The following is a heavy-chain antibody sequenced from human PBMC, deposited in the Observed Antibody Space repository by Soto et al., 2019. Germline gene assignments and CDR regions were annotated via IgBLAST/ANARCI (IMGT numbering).Heavy chain of an antibody. V-gene: IGHV3-23*01. Sequence: GGSLRLSCAASGFTFSRDGMSWVRQAPGKGLEWVSLVTDNGRSTYYADSVKGRFTISRDNTKNTLFLQMNSLRAEDKAVYYCAKERPTTTAFDYWGQGALVTVSS. CDR1: GFTFSRDG. CDR2: VTDNGRST. CDR3: AKERPTTTAFDY. D-gene: IGHD4-17*01. J-gene: IGHJ4*02.